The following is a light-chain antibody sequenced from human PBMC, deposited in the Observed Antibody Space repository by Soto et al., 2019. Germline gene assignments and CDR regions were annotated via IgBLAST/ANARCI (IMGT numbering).Light chain of an antibody. CDR1: QSVSTS. CDR3: QQRSNWPHLT. Sequence: EIVLTQSPATLSLSPGERATLSCRASQSVSTSLAWYQQTPGQAPRLLIYDASIRATGIPARFSGSGSGTDFTLTISSLESDDFAVYYCQQRSNWPHLTFGGGTKVEIK. CDR2: DAS. J-gene: IGKJ4*01. V-gene: IGKV3-11*01.